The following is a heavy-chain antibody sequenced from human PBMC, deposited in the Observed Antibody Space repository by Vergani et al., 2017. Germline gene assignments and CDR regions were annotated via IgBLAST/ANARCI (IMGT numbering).Heavy chain of an antibody. Sequence: VQLVESGGGVVQPGRSLRLSCAASGFTFSSYAMSWVRQAPGKGLEWVSSISGGGGSTYYADSVKGRFTISRDNSKNTLYLQMNSLRAEDTAVYFCAKTYYYDSSGYSAFDIWGQGTMVTVSS. D-gene: IGHD3-22*01. CDR3: AKTYYYDSSGYSAFDI. V-gene: IGHV3-23*04. J-gene: IGHJ3*02. CDR1: GFTFSSYA. CDR2: ISGGGGST.